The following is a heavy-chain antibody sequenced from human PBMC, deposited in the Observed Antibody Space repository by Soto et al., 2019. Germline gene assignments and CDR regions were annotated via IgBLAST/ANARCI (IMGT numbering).Heavy chain of an antibody. V-gene: IGHV3-30-3*01. CDR2: ISYDGTNK. J-gene: IGHJ4*02. D-gene: IGHD7-27*01. CDR3: ARDPKTSGGQHWAFNYFDS. Sequence: GGSLRLSCAASGFSFSISPMHWVRQAPGKGPEWVALISYDGTNKFYAGSVKGRFTISRDNSKSTLYLQVDSLRPEDAAVYYCARDPKTSGGQHWAFNYFDSWGQGTLVTVSS. CDR1: GFSFSISP.